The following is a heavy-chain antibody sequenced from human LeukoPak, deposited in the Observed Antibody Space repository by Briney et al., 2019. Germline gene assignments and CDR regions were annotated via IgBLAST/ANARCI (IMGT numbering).Heavy chain of an antibody. CDR3: AREKYSSSSYYFDY. D-gene: IGHD6-6*01. J-gene: IGHJ4*02. CDR2: IYYSGST. Sequence: SETLSLTCAVYGGSFSGYYWSWIRQSPGKGLEWIGSIYYSGSTYYNPSLKSRVTISVDTSKNQFSLKLSSVTAADTAVYYCAREKYSSSSYYFDYWGQGTLVTVSS. CDR1: GGSFSGYY. V-gene: IGHV4-34*01.